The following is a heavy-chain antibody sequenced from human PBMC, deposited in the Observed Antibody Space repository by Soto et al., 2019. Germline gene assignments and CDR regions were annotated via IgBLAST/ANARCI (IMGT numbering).Heavy chain of an antibody. J-gene: IGHJ5*02. V-gene: IGHV1-18*01. CDR3: ARAPNRPLNVNWFDP. CDR2: ISAYNGNT. Sequence: QVQLMQSGAEVKKPGASVKVSCNASGYTFTSYGISWVRQAPGQGLEWMGWISAYNGNTNYAQKLQGRVTMTTDTSTSTAYMELRSLRSDDTAVYYCARAPNRPLNVNWFDPWGQGTLVTVSS. CDR1: GYTFTSYG.